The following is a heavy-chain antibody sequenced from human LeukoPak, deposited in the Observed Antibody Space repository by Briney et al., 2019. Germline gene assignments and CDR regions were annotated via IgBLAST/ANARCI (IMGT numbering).Heavy chain of an antibody. CDR2: INPNSGGT. Sequence: GASVKVSCKASGYTFTGYYMHWVRQAPGQGLEWMGWINPNSGGTNYAQKFQGRVTMTRDTSISTAYMELSRLRSDDTAVYYCARDLVTVAGRSFDYWGQGTLVTVSS. J-gene: IGHJ4*02. CDR1: GYTFTGYY. V-gene: IGHV1-2*02. CDR3: ARDLVTVAGRSFDY. D-gene: IGHD2/OR15-2a*01.